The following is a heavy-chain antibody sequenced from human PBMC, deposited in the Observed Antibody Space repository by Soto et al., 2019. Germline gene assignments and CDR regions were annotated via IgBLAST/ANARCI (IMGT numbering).Heavy chain of an antibody. J-gene: IGHJ2*01. V-gene: IGHV4-59*01. CDR3: ARIIGIGEDYWYFDL. CDR1: GGSISSYY. Sequence: QVQLQESGPGLVKPSETLSLTCTVSGGSISSYYWSWIRQPPGKGLEWIGYIYYSGSTNYNPSLKSRVTISVDTSKNQFSLKLSSVTAADTAVYYCARIIGIGEDYWYFDLWGRGTLVTVSS. D-gene: IGHD2-21*01. CDR2: IYYSGST.